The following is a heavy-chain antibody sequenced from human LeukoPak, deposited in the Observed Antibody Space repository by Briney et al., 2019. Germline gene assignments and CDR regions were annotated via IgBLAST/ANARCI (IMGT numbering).Heavy chain of an antibody. CDR1: GGSISSGGYS. Sequence: SETPSLTCAVSGGSISSGGYSWSWIRQPPGKGLEWIGYIYHSGSTYYNPSLKSRVTISVDRSKNQFSLKLSSVTAADTAVYYCARAKRYFDYWGQGTLVTVSS. J-gene: IGHJ4*02. CDR3: ARAKRYFDY. V-gene: IGHV4-30-2*01. CDR2: IYHSGST.